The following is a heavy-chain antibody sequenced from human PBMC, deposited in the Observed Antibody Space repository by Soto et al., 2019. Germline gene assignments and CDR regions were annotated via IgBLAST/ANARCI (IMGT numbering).Heavy chain of an antibody. D-gene: IGHD6-25*01. CDR3: AKAFITARYWDDAFDI. CDR2: ISCDGGTK. V-gene: IGHV3-30*18. J-gene: IGHJ3*02. CDR1: GFTFSSYG. Sequence: PVGSLRLSCTASGFTFSSYGMHWVRQAPGKGLEWVAVISCDGGTKNYADSVKGRFTISRDNSKNTLYLQMNSLRAEDTAVYYCAKAFITARYWDDAFDIWGQGTMVTVSS.